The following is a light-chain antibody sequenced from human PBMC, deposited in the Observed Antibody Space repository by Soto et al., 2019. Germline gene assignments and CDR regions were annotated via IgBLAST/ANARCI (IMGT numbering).Light chain of an antibody. V-gene: IGKV3-15*01. CDR2: DAS. J-gene: IGKJ4*01. Sequence: EVVMMQSPATLSVSPGERATLSCRASQSVSSKLAWYQQRPGQSPRLLIYDASARATGVPARFSGSGSGTEFTLTISSLQSEDCAVYYCQQYNDWPLTFGGGTRVEIK. CDR3: QQYNDWPLT. CDR1: QSVSSK.